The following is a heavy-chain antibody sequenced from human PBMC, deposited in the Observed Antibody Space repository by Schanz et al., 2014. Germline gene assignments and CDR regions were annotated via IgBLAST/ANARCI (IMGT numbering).Heavy chain of an antibody. J-gene: IGHJ2*01. CDR2: IRPDNGHT. Sequence: QVQLVQSGGEMKKPGASVKVSCKASGYTFTDYGLSWVRQAPGQGLEWLWWIRPDNGHTTYSQKVRDRVIFTTDTSANTAYMQLRSLRSDSTAPYYSVRVPSRDVSFALWGRGILVTVSS. V-gene: IGHV1-18*01. CDR1: GYTFTDYG. CDR3: VRVPSRDVSFAL.